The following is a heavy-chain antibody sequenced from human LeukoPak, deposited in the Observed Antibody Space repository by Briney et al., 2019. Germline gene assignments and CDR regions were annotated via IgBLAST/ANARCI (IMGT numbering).Heavy chain of an antibody. J-gene: IGHJ4*02. CDR3: ARESRYRDYFDY. D-gene: IGHD1-14*01. Sequence: AGSLRLSCAASGFTFSTYAISWVRQAPGKGLEWVSGVSPSGNTTYYPDSVKGRFAISRDNATNTVYLQMNSVRADDTAVYYCARESRYRDYFDYWGQGTMVTVSS. CDR2: VSPSGNTT. CDR1: GFTFSTYA. V-gene: IGHV3-23*01.